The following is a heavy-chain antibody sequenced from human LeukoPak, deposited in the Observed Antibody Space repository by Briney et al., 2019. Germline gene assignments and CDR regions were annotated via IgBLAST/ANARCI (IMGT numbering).Heavy chain of an antibody. V-gene: IGHV4-59*08. CDR3: ATNRVGTYDRPFDI. CDR1: GGSISSYY. CDR2: IHYTGTT. Sequence: SETLSLTCTVSGGSISSYYWSWIRQPPGKGLGWIGDIHYTGTTKYNPSVKSRVTISIDTSKNQFSLELSSVTATDTAVYFCATNRVGTYDRPFDIWGQGTMVTVSS. D-gene: IGHD1-26*01. J-gene: IGHJ3*02.